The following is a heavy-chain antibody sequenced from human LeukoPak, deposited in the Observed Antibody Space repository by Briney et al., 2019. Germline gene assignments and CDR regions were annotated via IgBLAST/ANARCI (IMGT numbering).Heavy chain of an antibody. Sequence: SVRVSCKASGGTFSSYAISWVRQAPGQGLEWMGGIIPIFGTANYAQKFQGRVTITADESTSTAYMELSSLRSEDTAVYYCASLGHDYGDYVRNWFDPWGQGTLVTVSS. CDR3: ASLGHDYGDYVRNWFDP. CDR2: IIPIFGTA. V-gene: IGHV1-69*13. J-gene: IGHJ5*02. CDR1: GGTFSSYA. D-gene: IGHD4-17*01.